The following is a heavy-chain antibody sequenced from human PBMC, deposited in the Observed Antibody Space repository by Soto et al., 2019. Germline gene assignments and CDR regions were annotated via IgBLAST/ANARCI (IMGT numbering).Heavy chain of an antibody. J-gene: IGHJ4*02. CDR3: AKDYDILALGY. Sequence: SLRLSCAASGFTFSSYGMHWVRQAPGKGLEWVAVISYDGSNKYYADSVKGRFTISRDNSKNTLYLQMNSLRAEDTAVYYCAKDYDILALGYWGQGTLVTVSS. CDR1: GFTFSSYG. V-gene: IGHV3-30*18. CDR2: ISYDGSNK. D-gene: IGHD3-9*01.